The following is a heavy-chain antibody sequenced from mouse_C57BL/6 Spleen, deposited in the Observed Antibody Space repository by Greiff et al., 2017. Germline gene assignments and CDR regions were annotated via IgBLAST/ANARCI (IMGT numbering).Heavy chain of an antibody. J-gene: IGHJ1*03. CDR1: GYSITSGYY. CDR2: ISYDGSN. D-gene: IGHD1-1*01. Sequence: ESGPGLVKPSQSLSLTCSVTGYSITSGYYWNWIRQFPGNKLEWMGYISYDGSNNYNPSLKNRISITRDTSKNQFFLKLNSVTTEETATYYCARGNYGSSWGYFDVWGTGTTVTVSS. V-gene: IGHV3-6*01. CDR3: ARGNYGSSWGYFDV.